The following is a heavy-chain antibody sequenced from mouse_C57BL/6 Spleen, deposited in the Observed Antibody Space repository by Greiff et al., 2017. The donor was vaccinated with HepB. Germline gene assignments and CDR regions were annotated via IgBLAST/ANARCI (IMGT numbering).Heavy chain of an antibody. V-gene: IGHV1-4*01. CDR1: GYTFTSYT. Sequence: QVQLQQSGAELARPGASVKMSCKASGYTFTSYTMHWVKQRPGQGLEWIGYINPSSGYTKYNQKFKDKATLTADKSSSTAYMQLSSLTSEDSAVYYCARGKLGRDAMDYGGQGTSVTVSS. D-gene: IGHD4-1*01. J-gene: IGHJ4*01. CDR2: INPSSGYT. CDR3: ARGKLGRDAMDY.